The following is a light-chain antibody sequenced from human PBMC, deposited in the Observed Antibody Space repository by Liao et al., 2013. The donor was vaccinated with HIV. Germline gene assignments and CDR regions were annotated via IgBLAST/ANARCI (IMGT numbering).Light chain of an antibody. J-gene: IGLJ2*01. Sequence: SYELTQPSSVPVAPGKTARITCGGDNIGSKSVHWYQQKPGQAPVVVIYFDSERPSGIPERFSGSNSGSSATLTISRVEARDEADYYCQVWDSSSDHVVFGGGTKLTVL. V-gene: IGLV3-21*01. CDR1: NIGSKS. CDR2: FDS. CDR3: QVWDSSSDHVV.